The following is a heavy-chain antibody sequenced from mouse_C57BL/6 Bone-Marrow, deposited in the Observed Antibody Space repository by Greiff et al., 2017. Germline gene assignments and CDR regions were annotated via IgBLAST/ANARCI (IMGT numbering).Heavy chain of an antibody. Sequence: VQLQQSGPELVKPGASVKISCKASGYTFTDYYMNWVKQSHGKSLEWIGDINPNNGGTSYNQKFKGKATLTVDKSSSTAYMELRSLTSEDSAVYYCARATTVSPLDYWGQGTTLTVSS. V-gene: IGHV1-26*01. D-gene: IGHD1-1*01. CDR1: GYTFTDYY. CDR3: ARATTVSPLDY. J-gene: IGHJ2*01. CDR2: INPNNGGT.